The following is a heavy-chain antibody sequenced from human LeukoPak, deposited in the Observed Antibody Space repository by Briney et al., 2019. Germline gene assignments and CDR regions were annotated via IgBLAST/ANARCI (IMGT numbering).Heavy chain of an antibody. Sequence: SETLSLTCTVSGGSISSYYWSWIRQPAGKGLEWIGRIYTSGSTNYNPSLKSRVTMSVDTSKNQFSLKLSSVTAADTAVYYCASGIAAAGQFDYWGQGTLVTVPS. V-gene: IGHV4-4*07. D-gene: IGHD6-13*01. CDR2: IYTSGST. CDR1: GGSISSYY. J-gene: IGHJ4*02. CDR3: ASGIAAAGQFDY.